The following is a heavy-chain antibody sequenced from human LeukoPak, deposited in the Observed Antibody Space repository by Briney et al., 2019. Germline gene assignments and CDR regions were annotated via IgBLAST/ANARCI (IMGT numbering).Heavy chain of an antibody. CDR2: IIPIFGTA. V-gene: IGHV1-69*13. CDR3: AKTAMAPPYYMDV. D-gene: IGHD5-18*01. J-gene: IGHJ6*03. CDR1: GYTLTELS. Sequence: ASVKVSCKVSGYTLTELSMHWVRQAPGQGLGWMGGIIPIFGTANYAQKFQGRVTITADESTSTAYMELSSLRSEDTAVYYCAKTAMAPPYYMDVWGKGTTVTVSS.